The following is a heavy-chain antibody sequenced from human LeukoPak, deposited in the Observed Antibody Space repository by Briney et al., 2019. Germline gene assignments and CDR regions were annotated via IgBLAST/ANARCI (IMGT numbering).Heavy chain of an antibody. V-gene: IGHV3-48*04. J-gene: IGHJ4*02. CDR3: ARDTGSLDY. D-gene: IGHD1-26*01. CDR2: ISTSSSAT. Sequence: GGSLRLSCAASGFTFSSYSMNWVRQAPGKGLEWVSCISTSSSATSYADSVKGRFTISRDNAKNSLYLQMNSLRVEDTAVYYCARDTGSLDYWGQGTLVTVSS. CDR1: GFTFSSYS.